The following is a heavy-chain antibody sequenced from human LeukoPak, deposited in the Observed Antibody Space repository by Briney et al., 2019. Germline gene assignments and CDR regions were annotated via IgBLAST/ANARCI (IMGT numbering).Heavy chain of an antibody. V-gene: IGHV3-23*01. CDR3: AKDRGKNYYDSSAEYFQH. CDR2: ISGSGGST. Sequence: GGSLRLSCAASGFTFSSYAMSWVRQAPGKGLEWVSAISGSGGSTYYADSVKGRFTISRDNSKNTLYLQMNSLRAEDTAVYYCAKDRGKNYYDSSAEYFQHWGQGTLVTVS. D-gene: IGHD3-22*01. J-gene: IGHJ1*01. CDR1: GFTFSSYA.